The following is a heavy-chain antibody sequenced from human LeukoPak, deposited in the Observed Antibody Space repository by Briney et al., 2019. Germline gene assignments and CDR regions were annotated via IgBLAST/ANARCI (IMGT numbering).Heavy chain of an antibody. V-gene: IGHV1-2*02. CDR1: GYTFTAYY. J-gene: IGHJ3*02. Sequence: APVKVPCKASGYTFTAYYLHWVRQAPGQGPEWMGWINPKSGGTKYAQKFQGRVTMTRDTSISTAYMDVTSLRSDDTAVYFCARGETEETGTRPDAFDIWGHGTMVTVSS. CDR3: ARGETEETGTRPDAFDI. CDR2: INPKSGGT. D-gene: IGHD6-13*01.